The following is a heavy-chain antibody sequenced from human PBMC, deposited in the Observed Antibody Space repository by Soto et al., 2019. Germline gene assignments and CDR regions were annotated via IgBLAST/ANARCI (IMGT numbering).Heavy chain of an antibody. J-gene: IGHJ4*02. CDR3: ARQMATVFDY. D-gene: IGHD5-12*01. Sequence: LYLTCAIDGNSITCPSSGWIRQPPGKGLEWIGYIYYSGSTNYNPSLKSRVTISVDTSKNQFSLKLSSVTAADTAVYYCARQMATVFDYWGQGTLVTVSS. CDR2: IYYSGST. V-gene: IGHV4-59*08. CDR1: GNSITCPS.